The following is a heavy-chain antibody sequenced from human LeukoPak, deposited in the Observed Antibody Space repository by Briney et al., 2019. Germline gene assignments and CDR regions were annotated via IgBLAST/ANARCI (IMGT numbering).Heavy chain of an antibody. Sequence: SVKVSCKASGGTFSSYAIGWVRQAPGQGLEWMGGIIPIFGTANYAQKFQGRVTITADESTSTAYMELSSLRSEDTAVYYCAAILTGYYTTEDWGQGTLVTVSS. CDR3: AAILTGYYTTED. D-gene: IGHD3-9*01. J-gene: IGHJ4*02. CDR1: GGTFSSYA. V-gene: IGHV1-69*13. CDR2: IIPIFGTA.